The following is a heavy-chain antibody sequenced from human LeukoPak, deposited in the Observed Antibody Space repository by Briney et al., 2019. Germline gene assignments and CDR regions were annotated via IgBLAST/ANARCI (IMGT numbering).Heavy chain of an antibody. V-gene: IGHV3-30-3*01. CDR1: GFTFSDYA. J-gene: IGHJ4*02. Sequence: GGSLRLSCAASGFTFSDYAIHWVRQAPGKGLEWVSVISNVGGSKHYADSVKGRFTISRDNSKNTLLLQMISLRPEDTAVYYCARDLSTGPADYCFDSWGQGTLVTVSS. CDR2: ISNVGGSK. CDR3: ARDLSTGPADYCFDS. D-gene: IGHD2-2*01.